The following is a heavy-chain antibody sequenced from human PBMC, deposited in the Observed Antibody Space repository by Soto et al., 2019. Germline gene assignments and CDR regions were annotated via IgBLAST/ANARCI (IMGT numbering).Heavy chain of an antibody. CDR1: GFSLSPVGVG. V-gene: IGHV2-5*02. CDR3: AHLTITYGGVIGADEFDI. J-gene: IGHJ3*02. Sequence: QITLKESAPTLLQPPQTLTLICTFSGFSLSPVGVGVGWIRQSPGKALEWIAVLYCDNDKRYNPYLSNRLSINKDIPINQVVVTIINRDPGDTSTYYCAHLTITYGGVIGADEFDIWGQGTLETVSS. D-gene: IGHD3-16*02. CDR2: LYCDNDK.